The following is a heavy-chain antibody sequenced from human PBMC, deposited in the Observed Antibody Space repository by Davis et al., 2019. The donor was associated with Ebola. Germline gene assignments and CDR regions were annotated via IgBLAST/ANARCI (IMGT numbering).Heavy chain of an antibody. CDR2: IYPGDSDT. J-gene: IGHJ2*01. CDR1: GYSFTSYW. V-gene: IGHV5-51*01. Sequence: GESLKISCKGSGYSFTSYWIGWVRQMPGKGLEWMGIIYPGDSDTGYSPSFQGQVTISADKSISTAYLQWSSLKASDTATYYCARLVGDILTGSSYWYFDLWGRGTLVTVSS. D-gene: IGHD3-9*01. CDR3: ARLVGDILTGSSYWYFDL.